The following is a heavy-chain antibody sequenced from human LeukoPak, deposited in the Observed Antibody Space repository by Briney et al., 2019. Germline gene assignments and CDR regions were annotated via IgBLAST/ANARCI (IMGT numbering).Heavy chain of an antibody. Sequence: ASVKVSCKASGYTFTSYGISWVRQAPGQGLEWMGWISAYNGNTNYAQKLQGRVTMTTGTSTSTAYMELRSLRSDDTAVYYCAASIVVVPAAMFPESFDYWGQGTLVTVSS. V-gene: IGHV1-18*01. CDR1: GYTFTSYG. D-gene: IGHD2-2*01. CDR2: ISAYNGNT. J-gene: IGHJ4*02. CDR3: AASIVVVPAAMFPESFDY.